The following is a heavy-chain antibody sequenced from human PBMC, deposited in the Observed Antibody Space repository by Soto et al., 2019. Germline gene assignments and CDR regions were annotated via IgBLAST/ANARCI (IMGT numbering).Heavy chain of an antibody. CDR3: ARTSDYIWGSYRRGAFDI. Sequence: EVQLVESGGGLVQPGGSLRLSCAASGFTVSSNYMSWVRQAPGKGLEWVSVIYSGGSTYYADSVKGRFTISRHNSKNTLYLQMNSLRAEDTAVYYCARTSDYIWGSYRRGAFDIWGQGTMVTVSS. V-gene: IGHV3-53*04. J-gene: IGHJ3*02. CDR1: GFTVSSNY. D-gene: IGHD3-16*02. CDR2: IYSGGST.